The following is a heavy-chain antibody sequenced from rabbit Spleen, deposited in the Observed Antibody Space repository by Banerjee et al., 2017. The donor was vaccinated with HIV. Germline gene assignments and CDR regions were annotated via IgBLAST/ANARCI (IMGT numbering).Heavy chain of an antibody. D-gene: IGHD1-1*01. Sequence: QEQLVESGGGLVQPEGSLTLTCTASRFSFSSRYYMCWVRQAPGKGLEWIACISAGSSGTTYHASWAKGRFTISKTSSTTVTLQMTNLTGADTATYFCARERPSSIYAFDLWGPGTLVTVS. V-gene: IGHV1S45*01. CDR2: ISAGSSGTT. CDR3: ARERPSSIYAFDL. CDR1: RFSFSSRYY. J-gene: IGHJ4*01.